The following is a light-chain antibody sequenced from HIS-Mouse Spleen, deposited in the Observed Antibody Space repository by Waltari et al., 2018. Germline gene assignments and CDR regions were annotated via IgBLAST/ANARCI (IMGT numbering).Light chain of an antibody. CDR1: SRDVGGYNY. V-gene: IGLV2-14*03. CDR2: DVS. CDR3: SSYTSSSFNVV. J-gene: IGLJ2*01. Sequence: QSALTQPASVSGSPGQSITISCTGTSRDVGGYNYVSWYQPHPGKAPKLMIYDVSSARLGVSNRFSGSKSGNTASLTISGLQAEDEADYYCSSYTSSSFNVVFGGGTKLTVL.